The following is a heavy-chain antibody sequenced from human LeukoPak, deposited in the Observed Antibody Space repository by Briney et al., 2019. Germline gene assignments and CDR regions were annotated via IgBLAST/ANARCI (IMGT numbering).Heavy chain of an antibody. CDR1: GFTFRSYG. CDR3: AKDIGEGDFDS. D-gene: IGHD3-10*01. Sequence: GGSLRLSCAASGFTFRSYGMHWVRQAPGKGLEWVAFIRYDGNNKFHADSVKGRLTISRDNSKNTLYLQMNSLRPDDTAVYYCAKDIGEGDFDSWGQGTLVTVSS. CDR2: IRYDGNNK. J-gene: IGHJ4*02. V-gene: IGHV3-30*02.